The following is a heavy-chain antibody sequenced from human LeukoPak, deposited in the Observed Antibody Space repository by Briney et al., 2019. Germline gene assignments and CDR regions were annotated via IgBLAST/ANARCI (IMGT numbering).Heavy chain of an antibody. V-gene: IGHV3-48*03. J-gene: IGHJ4*02. CDR3: AKERYFYGSGSYGDY. Sequence: PGGSLRLSCAGSGFTFSSYEMSWVRQAPGKGLEWVSAISRSAVSIYYADSVKGRFTISRDNAKNALYLQMNSLRAEDTAVYYCAKERYFYGSGSYGDYWGQGTLVTVSS. CDR1: GFTFSSYE. CDR2: ISRSAVSI. D-gene: IGHD3-10*01.